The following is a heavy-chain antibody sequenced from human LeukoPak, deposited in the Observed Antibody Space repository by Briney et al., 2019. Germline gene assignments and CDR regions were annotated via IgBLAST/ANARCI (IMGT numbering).Heavy chain of an antibody. V-gene: IGHV4-59*12. Sequence: SETLSLTCTVFGGSISSYYWCWIRQPPGKGLEWIGYIQYSGSTNYNPSLKSRVTMAVDTSENRFSLKLSSVTAADTAVYYCARRIVGATMSFDYWGQGTLVTVSS. CDR3: ARRIVGATMSFDY. CDR1: GGSISSYY. CDR2: IQYSGST. J-gene: IGHJ4*02. D-gene: IGHD1-26*01.